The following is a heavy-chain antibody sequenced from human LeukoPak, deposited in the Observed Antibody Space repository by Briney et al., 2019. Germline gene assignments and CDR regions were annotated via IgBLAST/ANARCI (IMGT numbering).Heavy chain of an antibody. V-gene: IGHV4-59*01. CDR2: IHYSGST. CDR1: GVSISSYY. D-gene: IGHD6-13*01. Sequence: SETLSLTCTVSGVSISSYYWSWIRQPPGKGLEWIGYIHYSGSTNYNPSLKSRVTISVDTSKNQFSLKLSSVTAADTAVYYCARERIAAAGNWFDPWGQGTLVTVSS. CDR3: ARERIAAAGNWFDP. J-gene: IGHJ5*02.